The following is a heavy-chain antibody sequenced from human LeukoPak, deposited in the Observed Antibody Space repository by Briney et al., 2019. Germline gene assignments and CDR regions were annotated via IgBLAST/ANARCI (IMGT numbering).Heavy chain of an antibody. V-gene: IGHV3-30-3*01. Sequence: GRSLRLSCAASGFTFSSYAMHWVRQAPGKGLEWVAVISYDGSNKYYADSVKGRFTISRDNSKNTLYLQMNGLRAEDTAVYYCARIPFPVWSYDSSVYFDYWGQATLVTVSS. J-gene: IGHJ4*02. D-gene: IGHD3-22*01. CDR1: GFTFSSYA. CDR3: ARIPFPVWSYDSSVYFDY. CDR2: ISYDGSNK.